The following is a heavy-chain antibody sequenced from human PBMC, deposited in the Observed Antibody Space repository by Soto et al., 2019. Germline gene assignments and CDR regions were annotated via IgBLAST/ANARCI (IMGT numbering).Heavy chain of an antibody. CDR3: ARPLTSMVRGVRYYGMDV. CDR1: GYSFTSYW. CDR2: IYPGDSDT. J-gene: IGHJ6*02. V-gene: IGHV5-51*01. D-gene: IGHD3-10*01. Sequence: GESLKISCKGSGYSFTSYWIGWVRQMPGKGLEWMGIIYPGDSDTRYSPSFQGQVTISADKSISTAYLQWSSLKASDTAMYYCARPLTSMVRGVRYYGMDVWGQGTTVTGSS.